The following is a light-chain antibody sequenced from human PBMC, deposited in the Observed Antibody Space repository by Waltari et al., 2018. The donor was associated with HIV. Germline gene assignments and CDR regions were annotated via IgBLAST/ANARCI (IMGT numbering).Light chain of an antibody. V-gene: IGLV2-23*02. CDR3: GSYAGSNAYV. CDR1: SNDVGYYNL. Sequence: QSALTQPASVSGSPGPSIPFSCTGTSNDVGYYNLVSWYQQDPGKAPKVMIYEVSKRPSGVSNRFSGSKSGNTASLTISGLQAEDEADYYCGSYAGSNAYVFGIGTKVTVL. CDR2: EVS. J-gene: IGLJ1*01.